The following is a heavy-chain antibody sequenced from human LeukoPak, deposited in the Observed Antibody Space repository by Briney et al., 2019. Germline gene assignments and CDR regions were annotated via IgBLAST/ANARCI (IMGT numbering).Heavy chain of an antibody. Sequence: ASVKVSCKAFGYTFTNYGISWVRQAPGQGLEWMGWISAYSGHTNYPQNLQGRVTMTTDTFTSTAYMELRSLRSDDTAVYYCAKDLYRYCSTTTCSYWYFDLWGRGTLVTVSP. CDR1: GYTFTNYG. CDR2: ISAYSGHT. D-gene: IGHD2-2*01. V-gene: IGHV1-18*01. J-gene: IGHJ2*01. CDR3: AKDLYRYCSTTTCSYWYFDL.